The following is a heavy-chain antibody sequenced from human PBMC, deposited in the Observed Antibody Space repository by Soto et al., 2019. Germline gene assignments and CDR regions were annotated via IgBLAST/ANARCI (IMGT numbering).Heavy chain of an antibody. CDR2: VYYNGIT. V-gene: IGHV4-59*11. J-gene: IGHJ4*02. D-gene: IGHD7-27*01. Sequence: QVQLQESGPGLVKPSETLSLTCTVSGGSINNHYWSWIRQPPGKGLEWLGYVYYNGITNYNPSLKSRVTMSVDTSKNQLYLNLNSLTAADTAIYYCTRANWYSEYWGQGTLVTVSS. CDR3: TRANWYSEY. CDR1: GGSINNHY.